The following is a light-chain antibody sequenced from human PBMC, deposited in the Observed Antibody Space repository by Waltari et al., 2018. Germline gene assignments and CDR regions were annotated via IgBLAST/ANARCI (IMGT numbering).Light chain of an antibody. CDR1: QSVSRT. CDR2: DAS. V-gene: IGKV3-20*01. Sequence: EIVLTQSPGTLSLSPGERATLSCRASQSVSRTLAWYQQKPGQAPRLLIYDASTKATGIPDRFSGSGSVTDFSLTISRLEPEDFAVYYCQKYGTLPGTFGQGTKVEIK. J-gene: IGKJ1*01. CDR3: QKYGTLPGT.